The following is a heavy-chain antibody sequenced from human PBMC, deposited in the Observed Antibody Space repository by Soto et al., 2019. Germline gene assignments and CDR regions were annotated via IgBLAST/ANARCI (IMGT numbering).Heavy chain of an antibody. CDR3: ARERRGGNSGYYLDY. CDR1: GLPLGNNA. CDR2: ISSDGNNK. Sequence: QVQLVESGGGVVHPGGSLGLSCAASGLPLGNNAINWARQLPGKGLEWVTVISSDGNNKYYADSVKGRFTISRDNSKNTLYLQVISLRAEDTAVYYCARERRGGNSGYYLDYWGQGTLVTVSS. J-gene: IGHJ4*02. V-gene: IGHV3-30-3*01. D-gene: IGHD2-21*02.